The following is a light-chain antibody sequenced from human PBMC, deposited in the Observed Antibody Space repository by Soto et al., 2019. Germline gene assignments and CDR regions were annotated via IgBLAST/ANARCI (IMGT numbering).Light chain of an antibody. CDR3: QQRSKWRT. J-gene: IGKJ1*01. CDR2: DAS. CDR1: QSVSSY. V-gene: IGKV3-11*01. Sequence: EIVVTQSPATLSLSPGERATLSCRASQSVSSYLAWYQQKPVQAPRLLIYDASNRATGIPARFSGSGSGTDYTLTISSLEPEDFAVYYCQQRSKWRTFGQGTKVDIK.